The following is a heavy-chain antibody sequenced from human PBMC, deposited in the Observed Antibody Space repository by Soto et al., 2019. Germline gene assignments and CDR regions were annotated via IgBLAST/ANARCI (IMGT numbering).Heavy chain of an antibody. CDR1: GYTFTSYG. CDR3: ARDRGAYGMDV. V-gene: IGHV1-18*01. Sequence: QVQLVQSGAEVKKPGASVKVSCKASGYTFTSYGISWVRQAPGQGLEWMGWISAYNGNTNYAQKLQGRVTMTTDTSTSTGYMELRRRRSDDTAVYYCARDRGAYGMDVWGQGTTVTVSS. J-gene: IGHJ6*02. CDR2: ISAYNGNT.